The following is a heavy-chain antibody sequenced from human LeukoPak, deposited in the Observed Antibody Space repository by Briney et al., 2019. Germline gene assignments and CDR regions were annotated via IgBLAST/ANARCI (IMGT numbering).Heavy chain of an antibody. J-gene: IGHJ6*02. V-gene: IGHV4-4*07. CDR2: IYSSGST. CDR3: ARGRLGVDFYRGLDV. Sequence: SETLSLTCTVSSGSISNYYWTWIRQPAGKGLEWIGRIYSSGSTNYNPSLKSRVTMSVDTSKNQFSLKLRSVTAADTAVYYCARGRLGVDFYRGLDVWGQGTTVTVSS. CDR1: SGSISNYY. D-gene: IGHD6-6*01.